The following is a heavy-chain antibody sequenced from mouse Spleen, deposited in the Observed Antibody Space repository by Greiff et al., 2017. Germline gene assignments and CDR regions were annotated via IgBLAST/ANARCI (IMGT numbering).Heavy chain of an antibody. CDR3: ARQGNYGGFDY. CDR1: GYTFTDYY. J-gene: IGHJ2*01. V-gene: IGHV1-75*01. D-gene: IGHD2-1*01. CDR2: IFPGSGST. Sequence: QVHVKQSGPELVKPGASVKISCKASGYTFTDYYINWVKQRPGQGLEWIGWIFPGSGSTYYNEKFKGKATLTVDKSSSTAYMLLSSLTSEDSAVYFCARQGNYGGFDYWGQGTTLTVSS.